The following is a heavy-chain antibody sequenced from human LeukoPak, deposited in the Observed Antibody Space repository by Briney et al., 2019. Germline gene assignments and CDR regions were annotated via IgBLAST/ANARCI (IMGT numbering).Heavy chain of an antibody. Sequence: GASVKVSCKASGYTFTSYDINWVRQATGQGLEWMGWMNPNSGNTGYAQKFQGRVTMTRNTSISTAYMELSSLRSEDTAVYYCARVCEEFDWLSDCYWGQGTLVTVSS. CDR3: ARVCEEFDWLSDCY. D-gene: IGHD3-9*01. CDR1: GYTFTSYD. V-gene: IGHV1-8*01. CDR2: MNPNSGNT. J-gene: IGHJ4*02.